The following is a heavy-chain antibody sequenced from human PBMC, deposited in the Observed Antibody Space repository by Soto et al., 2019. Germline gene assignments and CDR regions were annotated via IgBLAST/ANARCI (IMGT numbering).Heavy chain of an antibody. Sequence: EVQLVDSGGCWVQPGWSLRLSCAASGFTFDSYAMHWVRQAPGKGLEWVSSISWNSGTTGYADSVKGRFTISRDNAKNSLYLQMDSLRAEDTALYYCAKELGGYSYGYELDYWGQGTLVTVSS. J-gene: IGHJ4*02. CDR1: GFTFDSYA. CDR3: AKELGGYSYGYELDY. D-gene: IGHD5-18*01. V-gene: IGHV3-9*01. CDR2: ISWNSGTT.